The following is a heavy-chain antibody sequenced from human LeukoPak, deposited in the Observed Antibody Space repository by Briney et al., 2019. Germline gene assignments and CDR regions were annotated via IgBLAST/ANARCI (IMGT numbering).Heavy chain of an antibody. CDR1: GFTFSSYS. CDR2: ISSSSSYI. D-gene: IGHD5-24*01. Sequence: GGSLRLSCAASGFTFSSYSMNWVRQAPGKGLEWVSSISSSSSYIYHADSVKGRFAISRDNAKNSLYLQMNSLRVEDTAVYYCARDLEVATNTAHDSFDIWGLGTKVTVSS. J-gene: IGHJ3*02. CDR3: ARDLEVATNTAHDSFDI. V-gene: IGHV3-21*01.